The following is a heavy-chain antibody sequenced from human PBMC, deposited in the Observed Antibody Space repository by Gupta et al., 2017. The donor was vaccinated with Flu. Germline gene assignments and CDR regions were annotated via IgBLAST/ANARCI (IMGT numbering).Heavy chain of an antibody. CDR2: IKEDGSEK. D-gene: IGHD6-6*01. CDR1: GFTFSYYW. V-gene: IGHV3-7*01. J-gene: IGHJ4*02. CDR3: ARERSSRRFDY. Sequence: EVQLVESGGGLVQPGGSLRLSCAASGFTFSYYWMSWVRQAPGKGLEWVANIKEDGSEKYYVDSVKGRFTISRDNTKNSVYLQMNSLRDEDTAVYYCARERSSRRFDYWGQGTLVTVSS.